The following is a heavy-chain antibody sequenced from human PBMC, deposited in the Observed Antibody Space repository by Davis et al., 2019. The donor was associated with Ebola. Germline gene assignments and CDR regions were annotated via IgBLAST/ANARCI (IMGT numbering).Heavy chain of an antibody. CDR2: ISSGSSYI. Sequence: PGGSLRLSCAASGFTFSTYSMNWVRQAPGKGLEWVSSISSGSSYIYYADSVKGRFTISRDNAKNSLYLQMNSLRAEDTAVYYCARDRGGYSNGHHDAFDVWDQGTMVTVSS. CDR3: ARDRGGYSNGHHDAFDV. CDR1: GFTFSTYS. D-gene: IGHD5-18*01. J-gene: IGHJ3*01. V-gene: IGHV3-21*01.